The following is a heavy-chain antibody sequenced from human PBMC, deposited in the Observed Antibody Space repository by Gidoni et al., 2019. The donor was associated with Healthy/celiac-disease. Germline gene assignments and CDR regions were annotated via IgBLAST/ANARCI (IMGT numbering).Heavy chain of an antibody. V-gene: IGHV4-59*11. Sequence: QVQLQESGPGLVKPSETLSLTCTVSGGSISSHYWSWIRQPPGKGLAWIGYIYYSGSTNYNPSLKSRVTISVDTSKNQFSLKLSSVTAADTAVYYCARYYGDYLGSGYYYYYMDVWGKGTTVTVSS. CDR2: IYYSGST. CDR3: ARYYGDYLGSGYYYYYMDV. D-gene: IGHD4-17*01. J-gene: IGHJ6*03. CDR1: GGSISSHY.